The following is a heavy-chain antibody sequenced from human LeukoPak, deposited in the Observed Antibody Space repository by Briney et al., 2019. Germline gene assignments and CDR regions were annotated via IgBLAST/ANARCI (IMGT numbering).Heavy chain of an antibody. CDR1: GFTVSSNH. CDR3: ARDFGFYDSSGYYPSV. CDR2: IYSGGST. Sequence: GGSLRLSCAASGFTVSSNHMSWVRQAPGKGLEWVSLIYSGGSTYYADSVKGRFTISRHNSKNTLYLQMNSLRAEDTAVYYCARDFGFYDSSGYYPSVWGQGTLVTVSS. D-gene: IGHD3-22*01. J-gene: IGHJ4*02. V-gene: IGHV3-53*04.